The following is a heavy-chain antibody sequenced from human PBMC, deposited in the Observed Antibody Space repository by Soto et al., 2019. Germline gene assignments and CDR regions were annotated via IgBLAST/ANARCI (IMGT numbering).Heavy chain of an antibody. CDR3: AKMRTVTSENPLNWFDP. J-gene: IGHJ5*02. CDR2: ISGSGGST. V-gene: IGHV3-23*01. Sequence: PGGSLRLSCAASGFTFSSYAMSWVRQAPGKGLEWVSAISGSGGSTYYADSVKGRFTISRDNSKNTLYLQMNSLRAEDTAVYYCAKMRTVTSENPLNWFDPWGKGTLVTVAS. CDR1: GFTFSSYA. D-gene: IGHD4-4*01.